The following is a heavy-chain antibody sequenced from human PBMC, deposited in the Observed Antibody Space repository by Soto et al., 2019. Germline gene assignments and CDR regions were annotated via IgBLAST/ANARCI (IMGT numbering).Heavy chain of an antibody. V-gene: IGHV1-69*12. CDR1: GGTFNTDL. Sequence: QVQLVQSGAEVKKPGSSVKVSCKASGGTFNTDLITWVRQAPGQGLEWLGGVIPVFGTTDYAQDFQGRSTITANESTSTAYMDLRSLRSEDTAVYYCASGPYGGHSDSWGQGTLVTVSS. CDR2: VIPVFGTT. D-gene: IGHD2-21*02. J-gene: IGHJ4*02. CDR3: ASGPYGGHSDS.